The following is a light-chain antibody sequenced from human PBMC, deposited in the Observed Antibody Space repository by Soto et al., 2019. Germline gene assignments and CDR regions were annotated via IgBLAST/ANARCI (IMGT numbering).Light chain of an antibody. CDR1: QSVSSY. CDR2: DAS. V-gene: IGKV3-11*01. J-gene: IGKJ2*01. CDR3: QQRSNWPPA. Sequence: EIVLTQSPATLSLSPGERATLSCRASQSVSSYLDWYQQKPGQAPRLLIYDASNRATGIPARFSGSGSGTDFTLTISSREPEDFTVYYCQQRSNWPPAFGQGNKLEIK.